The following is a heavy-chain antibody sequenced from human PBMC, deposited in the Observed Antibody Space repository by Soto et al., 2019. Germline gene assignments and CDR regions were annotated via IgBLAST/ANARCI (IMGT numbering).Heavy chain of an antibody. CDR1: GYIFSLYS. Sequence: QVQLVQSGVEVKKPGATVKVSCKTSGYIFSLYSNSWIRQAPGEGLEWMGWISGYDANTNYAQNFQGRVTMTTSASTAYMELRSLRSDDTAVYYCARGMGLAADFDYWGQGTLVTVSS. CDR3: ARGMGLAADFDY. V-gene: IGHV1-18*01. J-gene: IGHJ4*02. D-gene: IGHD6-19*01. CDR2: ISGYDANT.